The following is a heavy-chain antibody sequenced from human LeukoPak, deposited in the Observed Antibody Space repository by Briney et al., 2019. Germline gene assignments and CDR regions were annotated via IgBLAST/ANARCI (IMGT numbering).Heavy chain of an antibody. V-gene: IGHV3-23*01. CDR3: ARDSNYGSGDY. Sequence: GGSLRLSCAASGFTFNTYAMSWVRQAPGKGLEWVSVIGGNVQNTFYADSVKGRFTISRDNSKNTLYLQMNSLRAEDTAVYYCARDSNYGSGDYWGQGTLVTVSS. CDR2: IGGNVQNT. J-gene: IGHJ4*02. D-gene: IGHD3-10*01. CDR1: GFTFNTYA.